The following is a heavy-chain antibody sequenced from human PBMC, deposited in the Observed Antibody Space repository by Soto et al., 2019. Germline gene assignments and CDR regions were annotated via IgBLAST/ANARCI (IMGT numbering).Heavy chain of an antibody. Sequence: SETLSLTCTVSGGSISSGGYYWSWIRQHPGKGLEWIGYIYYSGSTYYNPSLKSRVTMSVDTSKNQFSLKLSSVTAADTAVYYCARGSGYYDFWSGYSAPQGGMDVWGQGTTVTVSS. V-gene: IGHV4-31*03. CDR3: ARGSGYYDFWSGYSAPQGGMDV. D-gene: IGHD3-3*01. J-gene: IGHJ6*02. CDR1: GGSISSGGYY. CDR2: IYYSGST.